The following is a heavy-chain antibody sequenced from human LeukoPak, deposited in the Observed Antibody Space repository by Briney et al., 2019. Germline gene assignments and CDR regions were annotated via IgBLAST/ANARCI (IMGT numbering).Heavy chain of an antibody. J-gene: IGHJ4*02. CDR3: AKAPPTVTTPRLKTHYFDY. D-gene: IGHD4-17*01. CDR1: GFTFSSYA. CDR2: INSSGGST. V-gene: IGHV3-23*01. Sequence: AGTLCLSCAASGFTFSSYAMSWLRQAPGKGLEWVSAINSSGGSTYYAVSVKGRFTISRDNSKNTLYLQMNSLRAEDTAVYYCAKAPPTVTTPRLKTHYFDYWGQGTLVTVSS.